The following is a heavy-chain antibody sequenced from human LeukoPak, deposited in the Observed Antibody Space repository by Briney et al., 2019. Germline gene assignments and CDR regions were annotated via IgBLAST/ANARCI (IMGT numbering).Heavy chain of an antibody. V-gene: IGHV4-59*04. CDR2: ISHSGST. D-gene: IGHD6-13*01. CDR3: ARYSTTWPYWYFDL. Sequence: PSEALSLTCTVSGGSISGYYWSWIRQPPGKGLEWIGYISHSGSTYYNPSLKSRVTISVDKSKNQFSLEPTSVTAADTAVYYCARYSTTWPYWYFDLWGRGTLVTVSS. J-gene: IGHJ2*01. CDR1: GGSISGYY.